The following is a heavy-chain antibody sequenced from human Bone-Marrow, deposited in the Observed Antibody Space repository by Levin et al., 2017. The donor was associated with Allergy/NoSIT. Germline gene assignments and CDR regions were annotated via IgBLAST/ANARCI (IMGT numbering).Heavy chain of an antibody. CDR1: GYTFTGYY. Sequence: GESLKISCKASGYTFTGYYMHWVRQAPGQGLEWMGRINPNSGGTNYAQKFQGRVTMTRDTSISTAYMELSRLRSDDTAVYYCARDYKTQFPSRAPSGPGNWFDPWGQGTLVTVSS. CDR3: ARDYKTQFPSRAPSGPGNWFDP. J-gene: IGHJ5*02. D-gene: IGHD3-10*01. V-gene: IGHV1-2*06. CDR2: INPNSGGT.